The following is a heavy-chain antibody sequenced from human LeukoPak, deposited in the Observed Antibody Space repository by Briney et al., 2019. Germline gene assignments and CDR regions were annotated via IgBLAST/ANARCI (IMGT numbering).Heavy chain of an antibody. V-gene: IGHV3-30*18. J-gene: IGHJ6*04. CDR1: GFTFSRYG. D-gene: IGHD6-19*01. Sequence: GRSLRLSCAASGFTFSRYGIYWVRQAPGKGLEWLSVISSDGTNKYYADSVKGRFTISRDNSKNTLYLKMNRLRAEDTAVFYCAKDPIAVAGNNYYRMDVWGKGHTVSVSS. CDR3: AKDPIAVAGNNYYRMDV. CDR2: ISSDGTNK.